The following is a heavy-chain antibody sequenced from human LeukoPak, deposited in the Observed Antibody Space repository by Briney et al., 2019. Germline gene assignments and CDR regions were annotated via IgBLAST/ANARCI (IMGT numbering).Heavy chain of an antibody. Sequence: GRSLGLSCAASGFTFDDYAMHWVRQAPGKGLEWVSGISWNSGSIGYADSVKGRFTISRDNAKNSLYLQMNSLRAEDTALYYCAKDIQGYCSSTSCYTFDYWGQGTLVTVSS. CDR1: GFTFDDYA. J-gene: IGHJ4*02. D-gene: IGHD2-2*02. V-gene: IGHV3-9*01. CDR2: ISWNSGSI. CDR3: AKDIQGYCSSTSCYTFDY.